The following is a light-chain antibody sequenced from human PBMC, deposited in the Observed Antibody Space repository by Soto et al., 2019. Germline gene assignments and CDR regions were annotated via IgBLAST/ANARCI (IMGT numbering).Light chain of an antibody. CDR2: GAS. CDR3: QQYGSSPWT. J-gene: IGKJ1*01. CDR1: QSVSSSY. Sequence: EIVLTQSPGTLSLSPGERATLSCRASQSVSSSYLAWYQQKPGQAPRLLIYGASSRATGIPDRFSGSGSGTDLTLTISRLEPADFAVYYCQQYGSSPWTFGHGTNVEIK. V-gene: IGKV3-20*01.